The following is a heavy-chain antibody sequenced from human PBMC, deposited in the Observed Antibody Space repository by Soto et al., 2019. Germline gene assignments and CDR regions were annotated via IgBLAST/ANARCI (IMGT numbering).Heavy chain of an antibody. Sequence: EVQLLESGGGLVQPGGSLRLSCAASGFTFSSYAMSWVRQAPGKGLEWVSAISGSGGSTYYADSVKGRFTISRDNYKNTLYLQMNSLRAEDTAVYYCAKDWGWGSYGALDYWGQGTLVTVSS. V-gene: IGHV3-23*01. D-gene: IGHD3-16*01. CDR3: AKDWGWGSYGALDY. CDR1: GFTFSSYA. CDR2: ISGSGGST. J-gene: IGHJ4*02.